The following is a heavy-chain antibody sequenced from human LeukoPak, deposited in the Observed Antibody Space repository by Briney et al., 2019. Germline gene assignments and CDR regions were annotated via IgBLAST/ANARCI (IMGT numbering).Heavy chain of an antibody. CDR1: GFPFSSYA. Sequence: HPGGSLRLSCAASGFPFSSYAMNWVRQAPGKGLEWVSVIAGSDGFTQYADSVKARFTISRDNSKNTVYLQMNRLRVEDTALYYCVRSLDYWGQGTLVTVSS. CDR3: VRSLDY. CDR2: IAGSDGFT. V-gene: IGHV3-23*01. J-gene: IGHJ4*02.